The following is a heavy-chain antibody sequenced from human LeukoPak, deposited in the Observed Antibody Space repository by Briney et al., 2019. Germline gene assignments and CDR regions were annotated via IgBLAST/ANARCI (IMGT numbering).Heavy chain of an antibody. CDR1: GFTVSSNY. CDR2: IYSGGST. Sequence: GGSLGLSCAASGFTVSSNYMSWVRQAPGKGLEWVSVIYSGGSTYYADSVKGRFTISRDNSKNTLYLQMNSLRAEDTAVYYCASGSPGNFDYWGQGTLVTVSS. D-gene: IGHD1-26*01. V-gene: IGHV3-53*01. J-gene: IGHJ4*02. CDR3: ASGSPGNFDY.